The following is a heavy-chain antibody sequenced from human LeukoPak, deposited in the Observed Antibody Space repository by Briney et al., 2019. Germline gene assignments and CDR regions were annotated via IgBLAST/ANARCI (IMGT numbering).Heavy chain of an antibody. V-gene: IGHV1-2*06. CDR2: INPNSGET. CDR3: ARGDNKP. CDR1: GYTFSAYY. Sequence: ASVKVSCKASGYTFSAYYKHWVRQAPGQGLEWMGRINPNSGETNYAQKFQGRVTMTRDTSITTAYLELSSLRSDDTAVYYCARGDNKPWGQGTLVTVYS. D-gene: IGHD1-14*01. J-gene: IGHJ5*02.